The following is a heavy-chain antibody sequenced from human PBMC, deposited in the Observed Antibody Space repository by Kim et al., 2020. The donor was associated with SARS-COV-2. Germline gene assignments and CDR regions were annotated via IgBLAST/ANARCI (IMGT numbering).Heavy chain of an antibody. CDR1: GGSVSSGSYY. CDR3: ARWGHSMVRGVMGNNYYYYGMDV. D-gene: IGHD3-10*01. Sequence: SETLSLTCTVSGGSVSSGSYYWSWIRQPPGKGLEWIGYIYYSGSTNYNPSLKSRVTISVDTSKNQFSLKLSSVTAADTAVYYCARWGHSMVRGVMGNNYYYYGMDVWGQGTTVTVSS. CDR2: IYYSGST. J-gene: IGHJ6*02. V-gene: IGHV4-61*01.